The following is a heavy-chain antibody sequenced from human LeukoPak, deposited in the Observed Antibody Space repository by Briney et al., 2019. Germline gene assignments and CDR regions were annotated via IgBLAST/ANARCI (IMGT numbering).Heavy chain of an antibody. V-gene: IGHV4-39*07. D-gene: IGHD6-6*01. CDR1: GGSISSTSYY. CDR2: IYYSGST. Sequence: SETLSLTCTVSGGSISSTSYYWGWIRQPPGKGLEWIGSIYYSGSTYYNPSLKSRVAISVDRSKNQFSLKLSSVTAVDTAVFYCARRPVEYTSSDHAFDIWGQGTMVTVSS. CDR3: ARRPVEYTSSDHAFDI. J-gene: IGHJ3*02.